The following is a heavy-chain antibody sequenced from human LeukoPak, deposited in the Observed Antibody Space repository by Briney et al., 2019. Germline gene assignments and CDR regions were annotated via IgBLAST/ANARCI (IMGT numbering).Heavy chain of an antibody. CDR1: GGSFSGYY. Sequence: ASETLSLTCAVYGGSFSGYYWSWIRQPPGKGLEWIGENNHSGSTNYNPSLKSRVTISVDTSKNQFSLKLSSVTAADTAVYYCARRCGSYWFDYWGQGTLVTVSS. CDR2: NNHSGST. D-gene: IGHD1-26*01. J-gene: IGHJ4*02. V-gene: IGHV4-34*01. CDR3: ARRCGSYWFDY.